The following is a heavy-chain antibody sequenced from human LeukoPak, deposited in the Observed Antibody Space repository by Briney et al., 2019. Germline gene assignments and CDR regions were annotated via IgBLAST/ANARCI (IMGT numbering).Heavy chain of an antibody. CDR1: GFPAISNY. V-gene: IGHV3-53*01. CDR2: IYSGGST. Sequence: PGGSLRLSCAASGFPAISNYMSWVRQAPGKGLEWVSVIYSGGSTYYADSVKGRFTISRDNSKNTLYLQMNSLRAEDTAVYYCAREGIAVAGTSMDYWGQGTLVTVSS. J-gene: IGHJ4*02. D-gene: IGHD6-19*01. CDR3: AREGIAVAGTSMDY.